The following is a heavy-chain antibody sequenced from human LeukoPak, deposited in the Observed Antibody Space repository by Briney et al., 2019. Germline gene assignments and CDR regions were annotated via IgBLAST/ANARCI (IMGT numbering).Heavy chain of an antibody. CDR3: AQDGASIRFDN. CDR2: ISSTGSGT. Sequence: GGSLRLSCAVSGFTFNNYAMSWVRQAPGKGLEWVSSISSTGSGTYYADSVKGRFTISRDNSKSTLYLQMNSLRAEDTAVYYCAQDGASIRFDNWGQGTLVTVSS. D-gene: IGHD3-16*01. CDR1: GFTFNNYA. J-gene: IGHJ4*02. V-gene: IGHV3-23*01.